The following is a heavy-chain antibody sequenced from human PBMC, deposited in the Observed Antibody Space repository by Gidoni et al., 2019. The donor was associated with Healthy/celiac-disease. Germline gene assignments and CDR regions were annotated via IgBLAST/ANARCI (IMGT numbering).Heavy chain of an antibody. Sequence: DVQLVESGGGLVQPGRSLRLSCAASGFTFDDYAMHWVRQAPGKGLEWVSGISWNSGSIGYADSVKGRFTISRDNAKNSLYLQMNSLRAEDTALYYCAKGSCSSTSCAPTNWGQGTLVTVSS. J-gene: IGHJ4*02. D-gene: IGHD2-2*01. V-gene: IGHV3-9*01. CDR3: AKGSCSSTSCAPTN. CDR2: ISWNSGSI. CDR1: GFTFDDYA.